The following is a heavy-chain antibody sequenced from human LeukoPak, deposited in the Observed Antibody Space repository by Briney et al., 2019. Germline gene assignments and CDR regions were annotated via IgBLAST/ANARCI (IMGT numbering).Heavy chain of an antibody. J-gene: IGHJ1*01. V-gene: IGHV1-2*02. D-gene: IGHD3-22*01. Sequence: ASVKVSCKASGYTFTGYYMHWVRQAPGQGLEWMGWINPNSGGTNYAQKFRGRVTMTRDTSISTAYMELSRLRSDDTAVYYCARDTYDSSDFEYFHHWGQGALLTVSS. CDR3: ARDTYDSSDFEYFHH. CDR2: INPNSGGT. CDR1: GYTFTGYY.